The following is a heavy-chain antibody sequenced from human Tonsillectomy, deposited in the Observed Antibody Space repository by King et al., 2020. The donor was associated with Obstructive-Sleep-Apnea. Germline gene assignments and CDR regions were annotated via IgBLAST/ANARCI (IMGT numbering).Heavy chain of an antibody. CDR1: GYTFTSYW. V-gene: IGHV5-51*01. J-gene: IGHJ4*02. Sequence: VQLVESGAEVKKPGESLKISCKASGYTFTSYWIGWVRQIPGKGLEWMGIIYPGDSDTRYNPSFQGQVTISADKSISTAYLQWSSLKASDTAMYYCARRGGYCTNGVCYGTYFDYWGQGTLVTVSS. CDR3: ARRGGYCTNGVCYGTYFDY. CDR2: IYPGDSDT. D-gene: IGHD2-8*01.